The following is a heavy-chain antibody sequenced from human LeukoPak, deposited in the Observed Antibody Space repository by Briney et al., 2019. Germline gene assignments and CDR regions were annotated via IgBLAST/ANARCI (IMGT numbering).Heavy chain of an antibody. D-gene: IGHD3-9*01. CDR3: ARLPTGYPNWFDA. J-gene: IGHJ5*02. Sequence: PSETLSLTCTVSGGSFNFKTNSWAWVRQPPGRSLEWIGAVHFSGDIYYNPSVMSRVTISVDRSKNQYFLRLNSLTATGTAIYYCARLPTGYPNWFDAWGRGILVTVSS. CDR1: GGSFNFKTNS. V-gene: IGHV4-39*01. CDR2: VHFSGDI.